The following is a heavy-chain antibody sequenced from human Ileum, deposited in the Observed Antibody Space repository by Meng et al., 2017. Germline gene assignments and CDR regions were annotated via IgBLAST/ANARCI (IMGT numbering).Heavy chain of an antibody. CDR1: GFTFSGAW. J-gene: IGHJ4*02. D-gene: IGHD6-13*01. V-gene: IGHV3-74*02. Sequence: EVQLVESGGCLVKPGGSLRLSCAVSGFTFSGAWMSWVRQAPGKGLEWVSRIIGDGSARDYADSVKGRFIISRDNAKTTVYLEMNNLRAEDTAIYYCARDLHIAAANYWGQGTLVTVSS. CDR3: ARDLHIAAANY. CDR2: IIGDGSAR.